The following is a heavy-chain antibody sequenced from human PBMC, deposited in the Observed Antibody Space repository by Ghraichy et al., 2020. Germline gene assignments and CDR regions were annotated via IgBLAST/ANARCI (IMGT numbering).Heavy chain of an antibody. CDR3: VRDKGSTNLFDP. D-gene: IGHD2-2*01. J-gene: IGHJ5*02. CDR1: GFTFSSYW. CDR2: IHSDGSST. Sequence: GGSLRLSCTASGFTFSSYWMHWVRQAPGKGLVWVSRIHSDGSSTNYADSVKGRFTISRDNAKNTLYLQMNSLRAEDTAVYYCVRDKGSTNLFDPWGQGTLVTVSS. V-gene: IGHV3-74*01.